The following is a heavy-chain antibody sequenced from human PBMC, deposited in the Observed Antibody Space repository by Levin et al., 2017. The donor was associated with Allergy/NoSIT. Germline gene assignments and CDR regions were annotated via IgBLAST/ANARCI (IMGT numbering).Heavy chain of an antibody. CDR2: ISSSSSYI. J-gene: IGHJ4*02. CDR1: GFTFSSYS. V-gene: IGHV3-21*01. CDR3: ARGNHLGIAAAGMY. D-gene: IGHD6-13*01. Sequence: SCAASGFTFSSYSMNWVRQAPGKGLEWVSSISSSSSYIYYADSVKGRFTISRDNAKNSLYLQMNSLRAEDTAVYYCARGNHLGIAAAGMYWGQGTLVTVSS.